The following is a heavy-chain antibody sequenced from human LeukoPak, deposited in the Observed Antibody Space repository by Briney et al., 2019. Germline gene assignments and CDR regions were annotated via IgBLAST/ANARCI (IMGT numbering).Heavy chain of an antibody. CDR1: GFTFSSYW. V-gene: IGHV3-7*01. CDR3: AKDIAVADYGFDY. J-gene: IGHJ4*02. CDR2: IKHDGSER. D-gene: IGHD6-19*01. Sequence: GGSLRLSCAASGFTFSSYWMSWVRQAPGKGLEWVANIKHDGSERYYVDSVKGRFTISRDNAKNSLYLQMNSLRAEDTAVYYCAKDIAVADYGFDYWGQGTLVTVSS.